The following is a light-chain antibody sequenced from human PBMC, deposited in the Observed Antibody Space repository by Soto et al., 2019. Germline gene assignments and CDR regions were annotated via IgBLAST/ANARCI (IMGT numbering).Light chain of an antibody. V-gene: IGLV2-14*01. CDR2: EVS. Sequence: QSALTQPASVSGSPVQSITISCTGTSSDVGGYNYVSWYQQHPGKAPKLMIYEVSNRPSGVSNRFSGSKSGNTASLTISGLQAEDEADYYCSSYTSSSTHWVFGGGTKVTVL. CDR3: SSYTSSSTHWV. J-gene: IGLJ3*02. CDR1: SSDVGGYNY.